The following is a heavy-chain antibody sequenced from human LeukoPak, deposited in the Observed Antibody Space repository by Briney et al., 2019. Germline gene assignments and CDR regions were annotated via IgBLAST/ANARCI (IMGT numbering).Heavy chain of an antibody. J-gene: IGHJ3*02. Sequence: SVKVSCKASGGTFTSYAISWVRQAPGQGLEWMGGIIPIFGTANYAQKFQGRVTITADESTSTAYMELSSLRSEDTAVYYCAFMDFWSGYYTNTTGHDAFDIWGQGTMVTVSS. V-gene: IGHV1-69*13. D-gene: IGHD3-3*01. CDR2: IIPIFGTA. CDR1: GGTFTSYA. CDR3: AFMDFWSGYYTNTTGHDAFDI.